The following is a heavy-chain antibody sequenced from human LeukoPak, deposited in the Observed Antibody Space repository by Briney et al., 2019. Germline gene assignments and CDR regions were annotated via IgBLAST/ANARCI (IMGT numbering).Heavy chain of an antibody. J-gene: IGHJ6*03. CDR1: GGSFSGYY. Sequence: SETLSLTCAVYGGSFSGYYWSWTRQPPGKGLEWIGEINHSGSTNYNPSLRTRVTISVDASRNQFSLNLSSVTAADTAVYYCARWSGSVTARNYYYYMDVWGEGTTVTVSS. CDR3: ARWSGSVTARNYYYYMDV. CDR2: INHSGST. V-gene: IGHV4-34*01. D-gene: IGHD6-6*01.